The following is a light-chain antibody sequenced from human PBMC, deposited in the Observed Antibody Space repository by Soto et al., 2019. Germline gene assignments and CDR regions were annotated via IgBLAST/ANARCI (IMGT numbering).Light chain of an antibody. V-gene: IGKV2-28*01. CDR3: MQTLQTPT. CDR2: LGS. J-gene: IGKJ1*01. CDR1: QNLLHSNGYIY. Sequence: DIVMTQSPLSLPVTPGEPASIXXRSXQNLLHSNGYIYLDWYLQKPGQSPXXLIYLGSNRAPGVPDRFSGSGSGTDFTLQISRVEAEDVGIYYCMQTLQTPTFGQGTKVDIK.